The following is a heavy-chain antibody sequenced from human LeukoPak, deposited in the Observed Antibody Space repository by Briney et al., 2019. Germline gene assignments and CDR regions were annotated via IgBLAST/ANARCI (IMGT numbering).Heavy chain of an antibody. CDR2: ISSSSSYI. V-gene: IGHV3-21*01. D-gene: IGHD5-18*01. CDR1: GFTFSTYS. Sequence: KAGGSLRLSCAASGFTFSTYSMSWVRLAPGKGLEWVSSISSSSSYIYYADSVRGRFTISRDNAKNSLSLQMNSLRAEDTALFYCARVRRGYSNGYGAFDIWGQGTVVTVSS. J-gene: IGHJ3*02. CDR3: ARVRRGYSNGYGAFDI.